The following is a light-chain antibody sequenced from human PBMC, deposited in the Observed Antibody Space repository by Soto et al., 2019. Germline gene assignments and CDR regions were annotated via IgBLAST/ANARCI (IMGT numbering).Light chain of an antibody. Sequence: EIVMTHSPATLSVSPGERATLSCRASQSVSGNLAWYQQKPGQAPRLLIYGASTRATGIPARFSGSGSGTEFTLTISSLQSEDFAVYFCQQYNNWPLTFGGGTKVEIK. V-gene: IGKV3-15*01. CDR3: QQYNNWPLT. J-gene: IGKJ4*01. CDR2: GAS. CDR1: QSVSGN.